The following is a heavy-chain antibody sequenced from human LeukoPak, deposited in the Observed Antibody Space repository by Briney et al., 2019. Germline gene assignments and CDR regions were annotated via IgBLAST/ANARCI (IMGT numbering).Heavy chain of an antibody. V-gene: IGHV3-30*18. CDR1: GFTFSTYG. CDR3: AKVVGRGSGDPD. D-gene: IGHD7-27*01. J-gene: IGHJ4*02. CDR2: ISSDGSDK. Sequence: PGGSLRLSCAASGFTFSTYGMHWVRQAPGKGLEWVAVISSDGSDKYYTDSVKGRFTISRDNSKNTLYLQMNSLRAEDTAVYYCAKVVGRGSGDPDWGQGTLVTVSS.